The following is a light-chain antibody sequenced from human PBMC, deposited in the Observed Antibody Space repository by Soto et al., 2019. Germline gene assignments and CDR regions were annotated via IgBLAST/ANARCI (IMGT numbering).Light chain of an antibody. V-gene: IGLV2-23*01. Sequence: QPVLTQPASVSGSPGQSITISCSRTSSHVGSYNFVSWYQQHPGKAPKLLIHEGTKRPSGVSNRFSGYQSDNTASLTISGLQAEDEADYYCCSSSYNVVFGGGTKLTVL. J-gene: IGLJ2*01. CDR1: SSHVGSYNF. CDR3: CSSSYNVV. CDR2: EGT.